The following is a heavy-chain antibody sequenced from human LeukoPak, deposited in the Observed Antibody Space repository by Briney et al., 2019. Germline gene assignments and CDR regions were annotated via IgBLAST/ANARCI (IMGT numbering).Heavy chain of an antibody. V-gene: IGHV4-59*01. Sequence: SETLSLTCTVSGGSISSYYWSWIRQPPGKGLEWIGYIYYSGSTNYNPSLKSRVTISVDTSKNQFSLKLSSVTAADTAVYYCARVRVLLWFGTHDHYGMDVWGQGTTVTVSS. D-gene: IGHD3-10*01. CDR2: IYYSGST. CDR3: ARVRVLLWFGTHDHYGMDV. CDR1: GGSISSYY. J-gene: IGHJ6*02.